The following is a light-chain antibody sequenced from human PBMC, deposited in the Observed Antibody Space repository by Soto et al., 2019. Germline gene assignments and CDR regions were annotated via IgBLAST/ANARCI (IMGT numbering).Light chain of an antibody. CDR3: QQHISLPPT. Sequence: ENVLTQSPGTLSLSPGERATLSCRASQSVTNSFFAWYQQKPGQAPRLLIYGISSRATGIPDRFSGSGSGTDFTLTISRLEPEDFVVYYCQQHISLPPTFGQGTKLEVK. CDR2: GIS. CDR1: QSVTNSF. J-gene: IGKJ2*01. V-gene: IGKV3-20*01.